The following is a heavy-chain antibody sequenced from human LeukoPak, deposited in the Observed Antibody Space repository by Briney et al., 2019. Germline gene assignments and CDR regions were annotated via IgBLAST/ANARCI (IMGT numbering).Heavy chain of an antibody. Sequence: SETLSLTCTVSGGSISTYYWTWIRQPPGKGLEWIGYIYYSGSTNHNPSLKRRITISVDTSKNQFSLKLTSVTAADTAVYYCARARGAMGYYFDYWGQGTLVTVSS. CDR2: IYYSGST. CDR3: ARARGAMGYYFDY. V-gene: IGHV4-59*01. CDR1: GGSISTYY. J-gene: IGHJ4*02. D-gene: IGHD5-18*01.